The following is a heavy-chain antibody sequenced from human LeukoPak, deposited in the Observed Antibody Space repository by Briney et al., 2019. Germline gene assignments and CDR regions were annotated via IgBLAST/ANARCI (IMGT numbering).Heavy chain of an antibody. CDR2: FDPENGER. V-gene: IGHV1-24*01. D-gene: IGHD1-14*01. J-gene: IGHJ5*02. Sequence: ASVKVSCKVSGFSLTELSTHWVRQAPGKGLEWMGGFDPENGERVIAPRFQGRVALTEDASSDTAFMHLSTLRPDDTSLYYCAPKNLFHLWGPGTLVTVSS. CDR1: GFSLTELS. CDR3: APKNLFHL.